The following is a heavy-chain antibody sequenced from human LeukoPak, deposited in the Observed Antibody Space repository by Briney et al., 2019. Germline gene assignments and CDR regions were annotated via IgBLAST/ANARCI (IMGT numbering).Heavy chain of an antibody. Sequence: GASVKVSCKASGGTFSSYAISWVRQAPGQGLEWMGGIIPIFGTANYAQKFQGRVTITTDESTSTAYMELTSLRSEDTAVYYCARAERPKYSGYAYFDYWGQGTLVTVSS. CDR2: IIPIFGTA. CDR3: ARAERPKYSGYAYFDY. V-gene: IGHV1-69*05. CDR1: GGTFSSYA. J-gene: IGHJ4*02. D-gene: IGHD5-12*01.